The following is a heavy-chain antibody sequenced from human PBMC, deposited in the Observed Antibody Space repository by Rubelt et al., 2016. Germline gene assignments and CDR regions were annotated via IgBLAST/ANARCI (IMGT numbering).Heavy chain of an antibody. Sequence: QLQLQESGPGLVKPSETLSLTCTVSGGSISRSSYYWGWIRQPPGKGLEWIGSIYYSGSTYYNPSLKSRVTISVDTSKNQFPLGLGFVTAAETAVYYCATPMYCSGGRCYLGFDYWGQGTLVTVSS. V-gene: IGHV4-39*07. CDR3: ATPMYCSGGRCYLGFDY. CDR2: IYYSGST. J-gene: IGHJ4*02. D-gene: IGHD2-15*01. CDR1: GGSISRSSYY.